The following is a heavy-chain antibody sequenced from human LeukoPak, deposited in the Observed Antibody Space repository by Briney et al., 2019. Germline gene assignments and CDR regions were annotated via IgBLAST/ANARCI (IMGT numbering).Heavy chain of an antibody. Sequence: GGSLRLSCAASGFTFNSYAMSWVRQAPGKGLEWVSAISGSGGSTYYADSVKGRFTISRDNSKNTLYLQMNSLRAEDTAVYYCAKTSSGSGPGDWFDPWGQGTLVTVSS. D-gene: IGHD6-19*01. CDR2: ISGSGGST. CDR3: AKTSSGSGPGDWFDP. J-gene: IGHJ5*02. V-gene: IGHV3-23*01. CDR1: GFTFNSYA.